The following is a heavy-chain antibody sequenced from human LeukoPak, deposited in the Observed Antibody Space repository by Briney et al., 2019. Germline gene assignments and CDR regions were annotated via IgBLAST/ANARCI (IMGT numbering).Heavy chain of an antibody. J-gene: IGHJ4*02. CDR1: GFTFSSYA. Sequence: PGGSLRLSCAASGFTFSSYAMSWVRQAPGKGLEWVSAISGSGGSTYCADSVKGRFTISRDNSKNTLYLQMNSLRAEDTAVYYCAKSIDYDFWSGYYFPDYWGQGTLVTVSS. V-gene: IGHV3-23*01. D-gene: IGHD3-3*01. CDR3: AKSIDYDFWSGYYFPDY. CDR2: ISGSGGST.